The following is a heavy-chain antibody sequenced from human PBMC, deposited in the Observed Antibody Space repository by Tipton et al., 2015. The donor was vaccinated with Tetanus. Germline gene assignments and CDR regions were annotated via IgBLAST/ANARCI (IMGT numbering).Heavy chain of an antibody. D-gene: IGHD2-2*01. CDR2: IYYSGST. J-gene: IGHJ6*03. Sequence: TLSLTCSVSGDSIRSEDYYWGWTRQSPGKGLEWLGYIYYSGSTYNNPSLKSRVSISLDASKNLFSLSLNSVTAADSATYYCARLTCSSPSCYYYYYYYVDVWGTGTAVAVSS. V-gene: IGHV4-30-4*01. CDR3: ARLTCSSPSCYYYYYYYVDV. CDR1: GDSIRSEDYY.